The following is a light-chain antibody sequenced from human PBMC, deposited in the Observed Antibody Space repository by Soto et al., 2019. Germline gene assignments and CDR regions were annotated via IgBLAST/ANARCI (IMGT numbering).Light chain of an antibody. Sequence: DIQMTQSPSTLSASVGDRVTITCRASQTISSWLAWYQQRPGKAPNLLIYKASTLQSGVPSRFSGSGSGTEFSLPISSRQADDFATYYCQQYNTYPLTFGGGTTVEIK. J-gene: IGKJ4*01. CDR2: KAS. CDR3: QQYNTYPLT. V-gene: IGKV1-5*03. CDR1: QTISSW.